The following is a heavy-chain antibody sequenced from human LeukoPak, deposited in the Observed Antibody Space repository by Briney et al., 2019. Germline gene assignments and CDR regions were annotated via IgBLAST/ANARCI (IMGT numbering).Heavy chain of an antibody. CDR1: GFTFDDYG. V-gene: IGHV3-20*04. Sequence: GGSLRLSCAASGFTFDDYGMSWVRQAPGKGLEWVSGINWNGGSTGYADSVKGRFTISRDNAKNSLYLQMNSLRAEDTALYYCAREGAYGDPSYWYFDLWGRGTLVTVSS. CDR3: AREGAYGDPSYWYFDL. D-gene: IGHD4-17*01. CDR2: INWNGGST. J-gene: IGHJ2*01.